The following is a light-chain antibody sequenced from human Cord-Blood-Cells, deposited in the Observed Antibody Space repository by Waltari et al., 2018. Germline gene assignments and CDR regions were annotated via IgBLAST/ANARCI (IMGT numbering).Light chain of an antibody. V-gene: IGLV1-40*01. CDR3: QSYDSSLSGLWV. CDR2: GNS. CDR1: RSNIGPGYD. J-gene: IGLJ3*02. Sequence: QSVLTQPPSVSGAPGQRVTISCTGSRSNIGPGYDVPWYQQLPGTAPKLLIYGNSNRPSGVPDRFSGSKSGTSASLAITGLQAEDEADYYCQSYDSSLSGLWVFGGGTKLTVL.